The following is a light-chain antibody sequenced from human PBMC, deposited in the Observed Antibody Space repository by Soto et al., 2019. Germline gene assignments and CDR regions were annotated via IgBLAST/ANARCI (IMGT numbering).Light chain of an antibody. CDR1: ISNIGSNT. J-gene: IGLJ2*01. CDR3: AAWDNSLNDVV. V-gene: IGLV1-44*01. Sequence: QSVLTQPPSASGTPGQRVTISCSGSISNIGSNTVSWFQQLPGAAPKLLIHSYNQRPSGVPDRFSGSKFGTSASLAISGLQSEDEADYFCAAWDNSLNDVVFGGGPKLTVL. CDR2: SYN.